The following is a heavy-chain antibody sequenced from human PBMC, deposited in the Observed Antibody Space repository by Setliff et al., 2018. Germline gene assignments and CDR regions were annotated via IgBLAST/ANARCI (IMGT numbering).Heavy chain of an antibody. Sequence: GASVKVSCKASGDTFSTYALSWVRQAPGQGLEWMGGIIPLLETVKYAQKFQGRLTITADKSTSTGYMELRSLRADDTAVYYCARINFYVSSGYYYAPELWGQGTTVTVSS. CDR2: IIPLLETV. V-gene: IGHV1-69*06. J-gene: IGHJ4*02. CDR3: ARINFYVSSGYYYAPEL. D-gene: IGHD3-22*01. CDR1: GDTFSTYA.